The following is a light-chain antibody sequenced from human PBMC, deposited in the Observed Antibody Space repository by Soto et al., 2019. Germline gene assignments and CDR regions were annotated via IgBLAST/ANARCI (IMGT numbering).Light chain of an antibody. CDR1: QSLLHSNGYNY. J-gene: IGKJ3*01. CDR2: LGS. V-gene: IGKV2-28*01. CDR3: MQALQTPLFT. Sequence: DIVMTQSPLSLPVTPGEPASISCRSSQSLLHSNGYNYLDWYLQKPGQSPQLLIYLGSNRASGVPDRFNGRGSATHFTLIISRVEAEDVGVYYCMQALQTPLFTSGPGTKVDIK.